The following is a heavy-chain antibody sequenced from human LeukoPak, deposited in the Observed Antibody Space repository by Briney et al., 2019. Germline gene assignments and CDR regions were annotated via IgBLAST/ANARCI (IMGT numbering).Heavy chain of an antibody. V-gene: IGHV3-66*01. CDR1: GFTVSSNY. CDR2: IYSGGST. CDR3: AKAHGGIRFLEWLLGL. D-gene: IGHD3-3*01. J-gene: IGHJ4*02. Sequence: PGGSLRLSCAASGFTVSSNYMSWVRQAPGKGLEWVSVIYSGGSTYYADSVKGRFTISRDNSKNTLYLQMNSLRAEDTAVYYCAKAHGGIRFLEWLLGLWGQGTLVTVSS.